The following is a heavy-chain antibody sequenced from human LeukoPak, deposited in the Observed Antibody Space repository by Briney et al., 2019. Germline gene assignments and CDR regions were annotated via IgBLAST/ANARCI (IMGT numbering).Heavy chain of an antibody. CDR3: AKRYCSGGSCYGPPPFDY. CDR2: ISGSGGST. Sequence: GGSLRLSCAASGFTFSSYAMSWVRQAPGKGLEWVSAISGSGGSTYYADSVKGRFTISRDNSKNTLYLQMNSLRAEDTAVYYCAKRYCSGGSCYGPPPFDYWGQGTLVTVSS. CDR1: GFTFSSYA. D-gene: IGHD2-15*01. J-gene: IGHJ4*02. V-gene: IGHV3-23*01.